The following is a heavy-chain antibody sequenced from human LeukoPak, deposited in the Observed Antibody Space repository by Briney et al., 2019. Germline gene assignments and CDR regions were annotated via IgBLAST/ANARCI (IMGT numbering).Heavy chain of an antibody. CDR1: GGSISTTSHY. CDR3: ARAYSFPSGSYGLDV. CDR2: IYYTGAT. D-gene: IGHD3-10*01. J-gene: IGHJ6*02. V-gene: IGHV4-39*02. Sequence: ASETLSLTCSVSGGSISTTSHYWGCVRQPPGRGLEWIGFIYYTGATTYNWTFESRVTLSVDTSKNQFSLQLFSVTAADAAVYYCARAYSFPSGSYGLDVWGHGTTVTVSS.